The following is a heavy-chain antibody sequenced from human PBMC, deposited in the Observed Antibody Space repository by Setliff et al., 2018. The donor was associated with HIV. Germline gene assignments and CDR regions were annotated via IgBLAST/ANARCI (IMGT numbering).Heavy chain of an antibody. CDR1: GGSIDSFSYY. Sequence: SETLSLTCAVSGGSIDSFSYYWGWIRQTPGKELEWIGNIYHSGSTNYNPSLKSRVTISVDTSKNQFSLKLSSVTAADTAVYYCARHVGYSSSSLDYWGQGTLVTVSS. D-gene: IGHD6-6*01. CDR3: ARHVGYSSSSLDY. CDR2: IYHSGST. V-gene: IGHV4-39*01. J-gene: IGHJ4*02.